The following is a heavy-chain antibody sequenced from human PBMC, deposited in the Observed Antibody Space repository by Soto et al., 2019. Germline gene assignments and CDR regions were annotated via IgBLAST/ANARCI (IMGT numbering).Heavy chain of an antibody. J-gene: IGHJ5*02. CDR3: ARTRISTSAYNCFDP. Sequence: QVQLVQSGAEVKKPGASVKVSCKASGYTFTSYDINWVRQATGQGLEWMGWMNPNSGNTGYSQKFQGRVTMTRNTSISTAYMARSSLRSEDTAVYYCARTRISTSAYNCFDPWGQGTLVTVSS. V-gene: IGHV1-8*01. CDR2: MNPNSGNT. CDR1: GYTFTSYD. D-gene: IGHD2-2*01.